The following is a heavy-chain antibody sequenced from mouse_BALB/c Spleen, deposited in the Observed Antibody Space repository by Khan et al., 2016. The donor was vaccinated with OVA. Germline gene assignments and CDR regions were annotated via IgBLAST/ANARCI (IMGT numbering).Heavy chain of an antibody. Sequence: EVELVESGGGLVKPGGSLKLSCAASGFTFYNYAMSWVRQTPEKRLEWVATVSSGGSFTYYPDILTGRFTISRAHATTTMYLPLNSLRSEDTAIYYCGRQGGIYDGPLDYWGQGTTLTVSS. CDR1: GFTFYNYA. V-gene: IGHV5-9-3*01. CDR2: VSSGGSFT. CDR3: GRQGGIYDGPLDY. J-gene: IGHJ2*01. D-gene: IGHD2-3*01.